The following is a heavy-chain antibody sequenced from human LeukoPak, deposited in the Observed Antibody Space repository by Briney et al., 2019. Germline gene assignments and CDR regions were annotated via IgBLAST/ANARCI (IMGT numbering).Heavy chain of an antibody. V-gene: IGHV3-74*03. J-gene: IGHJ4*02. CDR1: GFTFSSHW. D-gene: IGHD6-25*01. Sequence: GGSLRLSCAVSGFTFSSHWMHWVRQAPGKGLVWVSRIPSDGTTTTYADFVKGRFTISRDDAKNTLYLQMNNLRVEDTAVYYCARVMGLYSSAWELEYWGQGALVTVSS. CDR2: IPSDGTTT. CDR3: ARVMGLYSSAWELEY.